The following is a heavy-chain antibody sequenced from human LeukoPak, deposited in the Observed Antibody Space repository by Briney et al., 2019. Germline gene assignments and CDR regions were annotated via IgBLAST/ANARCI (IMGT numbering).Heavy chain of an antibody. CDR1: GFTFSSYG. D-gene: IGHD2-21*01. V-gene: IGHV3-30*03. J-gene: IGHJ5*02. Sequence: GGSLRLSCAASGFTFSSYGMHWVRQAPGKGLDWVAVISNDGSKKYYADSVKGRFTISRDNSKNTLSLLVSSLRTEDTAVYYCASDQHTSWGQGTLVTVSS. CDR3: ASDQHTS. CDR2: ISNDGSKK.